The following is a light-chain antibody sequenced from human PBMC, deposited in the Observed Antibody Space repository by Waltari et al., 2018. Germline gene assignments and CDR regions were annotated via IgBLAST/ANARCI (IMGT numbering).Light chain of an antibody. CDR1: DSDVGAYNF. CDR2: AVS. CDR3: SSYTTSNAPGV. V-gene: IGLV2-14*01. Sequence: QSALTQPASVPGSPGQSITISCTGTDSDVGAYNFVSWYRQHPGKAPHLIIYAVSERPPGISDRFSASKSDNTASLTISGLQADDEAVYYCSSYTTSNAPGVFGTGTKVSVL. J-gene: IGLJ1*01.